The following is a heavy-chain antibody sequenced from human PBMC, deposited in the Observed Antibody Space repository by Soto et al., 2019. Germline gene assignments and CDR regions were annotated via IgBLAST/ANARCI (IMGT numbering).Heavy chain of an antibody. CDR2: TRNKLSISTT. CDR1: GFTFSDHY. CDR3: ARMSGSYDDAFDI. J-gene: IGHJ3*02. V-gene: IGHV3-72*01. D-gene: IGHD1-26*01. Sequence: ESGGGLVQPGGSLRLSCAASGFTFSDHYMVWVRQAPGKGLEWVGRTRNKLSISTTEYAASVKGRFTISRDDSKNSLYLQMNSLKTEDTAVYYCARMSGSYDDAFDIWGQGTMVTVSS.